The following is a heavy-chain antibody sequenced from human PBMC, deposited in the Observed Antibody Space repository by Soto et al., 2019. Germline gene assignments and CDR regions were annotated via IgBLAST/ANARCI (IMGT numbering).Heavy chain of an antibody. CDR2: INAGNGNT. CDR1: GYTFTSYA. J-gene: IGHJ4*02. D-gene: IGHD3-3*01. Sequence: SVKVSCKASGYTFTSYAMHWVRQAPGQRLEWMGWINAGNGNTKYSQKFQGRVTITRDTSASTAYMELSSLRSEDTAVYYCARDFVESITIFGVVIIGTPGYWGQGTLVTVSS. V-gene: IGHV1-3*01. CDR3: ARDFVESITIFGVVIIGTPGY.